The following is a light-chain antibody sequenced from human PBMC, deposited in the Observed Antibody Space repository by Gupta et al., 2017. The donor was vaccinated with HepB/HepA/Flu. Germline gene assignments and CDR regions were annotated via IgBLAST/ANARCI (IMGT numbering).Light chain of an antibody. CDR3: SSYTSSSLVV. Sequence: SALTQPASVSGSPGQSITISCTGTSSDVGGYNYVSWYQQHPGKAPKLMIYDVSNRPSGVSKRFSGSKSGNTASLTSFGLQAEDEADYYCSSYTSSSLVVFGGGTKLTVL. CDR1: SSDVGGYNY. CDR2: DVS. V-gene: IGLV2-14*03. J-gene: IGLJ2*01.